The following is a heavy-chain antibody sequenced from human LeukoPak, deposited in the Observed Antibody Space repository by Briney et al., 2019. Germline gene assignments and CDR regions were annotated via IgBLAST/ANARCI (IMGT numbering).Heavy chain of an antibody. CDR2: INHSGST. J-gene: IGHJ6*03. Sequence: SETLSLTCAVYGGSFSGYYWSWIRQPPGKGLEWIGEINHSGSTNYNPSLKSRVTISVDTSKNQFSLKLSSVTAADTAVYYCARGFVGGRIYYYYYMDVWGKGTTVTVSS. CDR3: ARGFVGGRIYYYYYMDV. V-gene: IGHV4-34*01. D-gene: IGHD1-26*01. CDR1: GGSFSGYY.